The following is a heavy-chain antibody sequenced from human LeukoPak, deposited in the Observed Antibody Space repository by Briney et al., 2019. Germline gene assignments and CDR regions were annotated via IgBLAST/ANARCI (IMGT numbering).Heavy chain of an antibody. J-gene: IGHJ4*02. Sequence: GGSLTLSCAASGFTFSSYAMHWVRHAPGKGMEWVSVISYDGSDKYYADSVNGRFTISRDNSRNKLYLQVNSLRAEDTAVYYCAKDWRYVPFDYWGQGALVT. V-gene: IGHV3-30-3*01. CDR2: ISYDGSDK. D-gene: IGHD2-2*01. CDR1: GFTFSSYA. CDR3: AKDWRYVPFDY.